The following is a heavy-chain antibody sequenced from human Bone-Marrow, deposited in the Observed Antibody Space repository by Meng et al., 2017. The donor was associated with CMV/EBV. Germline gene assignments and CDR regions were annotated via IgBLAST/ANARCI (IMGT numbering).Heavy chain of an antibody. CDR2: IYYSGST. J-gene: IGHJ4*02. D-gene: IGHD6-13*01. V-gene: IGHV4-39*01. Sequence: SETLSLTCTVSGGSISSSSYYWGWIRQHPGKGLEWIGSIYYSGSTYYNPSLKSRVTISVDTSKNQFSLKLSSVTAADTAVYYCARRALIAAAGTFDYWGQGTLVTVSS. CDR3: ARRALIAAAGTFDY. CDR1: GGSISSSSYY.